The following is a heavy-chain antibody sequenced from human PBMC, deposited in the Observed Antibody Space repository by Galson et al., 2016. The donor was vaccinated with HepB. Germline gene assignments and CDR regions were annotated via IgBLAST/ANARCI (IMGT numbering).Heavy chain of an antibody. CDR1: GGSISSRSYY. D-gene: IGHD4-11*01. CDR2: MYYSGNT. Sequence: SETLSLTCTVSGGSISSRSYYWGWIRQPPGKGLEWIGSMYYSGNTYYNPSLQSRVTISVDTSKNQFSLKLNSVTAADPAVYHCARERYSNFEGDAFDLWGQGTVVTVSS. CDR3: ARERYSNFEGDAFDL. V-gene: IGHV4-39*02. J-gene: IGHJ3*01.